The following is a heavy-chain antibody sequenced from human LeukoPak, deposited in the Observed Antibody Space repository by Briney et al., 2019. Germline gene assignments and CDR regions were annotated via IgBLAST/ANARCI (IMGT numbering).Heavy chain of an antibody. CDR3: ARIKLGVNAFDI. CDR2: ISPSGGST. Sequence: GASVKVSCKASGYAFTTYYMHWVRQAPGQGLEWMGIISPSGGSTTYAQKFQGRVTMTRDTSTSTVYMELSSLRSEDTAVYYCARIKLGVNAFDIWGQGTVVTVSS. J-gene: IGHJ3*02. D-gene: IGHD7-27*01. CDR1: GYAFTTYY. V-gene: IGHV1-46*03.